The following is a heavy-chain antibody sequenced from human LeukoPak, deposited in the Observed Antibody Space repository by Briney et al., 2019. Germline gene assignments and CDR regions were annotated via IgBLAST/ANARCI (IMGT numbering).Heavy chain of an antibody. D-gene: IGHD6-19*01. J-gene: IGHJ4*02. CDR3: ARGGIVAGTSTYFDY. CDR2: IGAYNGNT. Sequence: ASVKVSCKASGYTFTSYGISWVRQAPGQGLEWMGWIGAYNGNTNYAQKLQGRVTMTTDTSTSTAYMELRSLRSDDTAVYYCARGGIVAGTSTYFDYWGQGTLVTVSS. V-gene: IGHV1-18*01. CDR1: GYTFTSYG.